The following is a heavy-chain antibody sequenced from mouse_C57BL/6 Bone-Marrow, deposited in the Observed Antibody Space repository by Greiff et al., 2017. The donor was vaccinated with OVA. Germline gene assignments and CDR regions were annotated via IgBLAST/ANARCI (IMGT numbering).Heavy chain of an antibody. CDR1: GYTFTSYW. V-gene: IGHV1-59*01. D-gene: IGHD1-1*01. J-gene: IGHJ2*01. CDR2: IDPSDSYT. Sequence: VQLQQPGAELVRPGTSVKLSCKASGYTFTSYWMHWVKQRPGQGLEWIGVIDPSDSYTNYNQKFKGKATLTVDTSSSTAYMQLSSLTSEDSAVYYCASYYGSSPDYWGQGTTLTVSS. CDR3: ASYYGSSPDY.